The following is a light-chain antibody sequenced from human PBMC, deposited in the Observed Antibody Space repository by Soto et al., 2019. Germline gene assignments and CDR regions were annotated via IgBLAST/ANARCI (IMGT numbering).Light chain of an antibody. CDR1: QSINSY. J-gene: IGKJ1*01. Sequence: DIQMTQSPSSQSASVGDRVTITCRASQSINSYLNWYQQKPGKAPKLLIYAASSLQSGVPSRFSGSGSETDFTLTIPSLQPDDFATYYCQQSFSTPRTFGQGTRWTS. CDR2: AAS. V-gene: IGKV1-39*01. CDR3: QQSFSTPRT.